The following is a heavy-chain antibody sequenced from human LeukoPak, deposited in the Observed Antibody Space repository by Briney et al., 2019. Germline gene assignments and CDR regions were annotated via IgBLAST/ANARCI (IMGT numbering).Heavy chain of an antibody. CDR2: IYHSGST. CDR1: GGSISSGGYS. Sequence: PSETLSLTCAVSGGSISSGGYSWSWIRQPPGKGLEWIGYIYHSGSTYYNPSLKSRVTISVDRSKNQFSLKLSSVTAADTAVYYCARASDCGGDCESLYFDYWGQGTLVTVSS. D-gene: IGHD2-21*02. V-gene: IGHV4-30-2*01. J-gene: IGHJ4*02. CDR3: ARASDCGGDCESLYFDY.